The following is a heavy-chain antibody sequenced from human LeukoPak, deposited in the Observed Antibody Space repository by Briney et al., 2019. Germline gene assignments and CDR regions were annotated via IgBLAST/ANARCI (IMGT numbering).Heavy chain of an antibody. V-gene: IGHV3-7*04. J-gene: IGHJ4*02. CDR1: GFIFSTYW. CDR2: INQDGSEK. CDR3: ARGAGTFDY. Sequence: GGSLRLSCAASGFIFSTYWGTWVRQAPGKGLEWVANINQDGSEKNYVDSVKGRFTISRDNAKNSLFLQMDSLRAEDTAVYYCARGAGTFDYWGQGTLVNVPA. D-gene: IGHD1-26*01.